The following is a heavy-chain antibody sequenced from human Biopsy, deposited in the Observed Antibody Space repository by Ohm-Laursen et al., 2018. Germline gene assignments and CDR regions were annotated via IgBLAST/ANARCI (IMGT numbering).Heavy chain of an antibody. D-gene: IGHD3-22*01. Sequence: GESLGISCKGSGYSFTSYWIGWVRQMPGKGLEWMGIIFPGDSDTKYSPSFQGQVTVSADMSLSTAYLQWTSLKASDTALYYCARQDDSSGYYTFDYWGQGTLVTVSS. J-gene: IGHJ4*02. CDR1: GYSFTSYW. CDR2: IFPGDSDT. CDR3: ARQDDSSGYYTFDY. V-gene: IGHV5-51*01.